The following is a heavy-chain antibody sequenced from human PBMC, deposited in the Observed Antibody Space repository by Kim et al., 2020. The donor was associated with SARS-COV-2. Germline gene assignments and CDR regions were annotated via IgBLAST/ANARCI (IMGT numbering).Heavy chain of an antibody. D-gene: IGHD1-26*01. CDR2: IIPIFGTA. CDR1: GGTFSSYA. V-gene: IGHV1-69*13. CDR3: ARDLSGAGSSDY. Sequence: SVKVSCKASGGTFSSYAISWVRQAPGQGLEWMGGIIPIFGTANYAQKFQGRVTITADESTSTAYMELSSLRSEDTAVYYCARDLSGAGSSDYWGQGTLVTVSS. J-gene: IGHJ4*02.